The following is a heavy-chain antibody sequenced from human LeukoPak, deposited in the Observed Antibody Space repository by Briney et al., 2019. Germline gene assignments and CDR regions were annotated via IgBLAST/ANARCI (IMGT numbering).Heavy chain of an antibody. V-gene: IGHV3-21*06. CDR2: ISSSSSYI. D-gene: IGHD2-15*01. Sequence: GGSLRLSCAASGFTFSSNSMNWVRQAPGKGLEWVSFISSSSSYIYYADSVKGRFTISRDNARNLLYLQMNSLRAEDTAVYYCARDHCSGGSCYWYYFDYWGQGTLVTVSS. CDR1: GFTFSSNS. CDR3: ARDHCSGGSCYWYYFDY. J-gene: IGHJ4*02.